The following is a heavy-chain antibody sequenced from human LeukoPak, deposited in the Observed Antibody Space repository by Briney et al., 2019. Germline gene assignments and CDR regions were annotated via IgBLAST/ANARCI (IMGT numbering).Heavy chain of an antibody. CDR3: AKDMRFDWTPYYFDY. V-gene: IGHV3-23*01. J-gene: IGHJ4*02. D-gene: IGHD3-9*01. CDR2: IDGNGGDT. CDR1: GFTFRSHA. Sequence: GGSLRLSCAASGFTFRSHAMSWVRQAPGRGLEWVASIDGNGGDTYYADSVKGRFPISRDHSKNTVYLQMNSLSAEDTAVYYCAKDMRFDWTPYYFDYWGQGTLVTVSS.